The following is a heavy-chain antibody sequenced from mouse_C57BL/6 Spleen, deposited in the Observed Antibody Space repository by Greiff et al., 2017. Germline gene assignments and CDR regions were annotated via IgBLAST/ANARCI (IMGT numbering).Heavy chain of an antibody. J-gene: IGHJ3*01. D-gene: IGHD1-1*01. CDR2: IDPETGGT. V-gene: IGHV1-15*01. CDR1: GYTFSDYE. CDR3: TSPSITTVVGGAPFAY. Sequence: QVQLQQSGAELVRPGASVTLSCKASGYTFSDYEMHWVKQTPVHGLEWIGAIDPETGGTAYNQKFKGKAILTADKSSSTAYMELRSLTSEDSAVYYCTSPSITTVVGGAPFAYWGQGTLVTVSA.